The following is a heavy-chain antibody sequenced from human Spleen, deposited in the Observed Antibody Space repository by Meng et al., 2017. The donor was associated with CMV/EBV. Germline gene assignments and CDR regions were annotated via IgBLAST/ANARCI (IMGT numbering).Heavy chain of an antibody. D-gene: IGHD4-17*01. V-gene: IGHV3-11*01. CDR2: ISSSGGTI. CDR3: ARDLLYGEGWFDP. CDR1: GFTFSDYY. Sequence: GESLKISCAASGFTFSDYYMTWIRQAPGKGLEWVSYISSSGGTIYYADSVKGRFTISRDNAKNSLYLQMSSLRAEDTDVYYCARDLLYGEGWFDPWGQGNLVTVSS. J-gene: IGHJ5*02.